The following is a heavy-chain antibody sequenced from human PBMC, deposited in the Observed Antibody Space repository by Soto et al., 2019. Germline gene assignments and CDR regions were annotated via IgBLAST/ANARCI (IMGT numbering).Heavy chain of an antibody. Sequence: QLQLQESGPGLVKPSETLSLTCTVSGGSISSSSYYWGWIRQPPGKGLEWIGSIYYSGSTYYNPSLKSRVTISVDTSKNQFSLKLSSVTAADTAVYYCARQGRGGSWYYYYYGMDVWGQGTTVTVSS. V-gene: IGHV4-39*01. CDR1: GGSISSSSYY. D-gene: IGHD6-13*01. CDR2: IYYSGST. CDR3: ARQGRGGSWYYYYYGMDV. J-gene: IGHJ6*02.